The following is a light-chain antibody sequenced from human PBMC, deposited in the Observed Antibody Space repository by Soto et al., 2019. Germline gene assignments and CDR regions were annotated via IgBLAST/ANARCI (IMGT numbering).Light chain of an antibody. J-gene: IGLJ1*01. CDR3: SSYTSSSTPFV. Sequence: QSVLTQPASVSGSPGQSITISCTGTSSDVGGYNYVSWYQQHPDKAPKLMIYDVSNRPSGVSNRFSGSKSGNTASLTISGLQAEDEADYYCSSYTSSSTPFVFGTGTKVNRP. CDR1: SSDVGGYNY. CDR2: DVS. V-gene: IGLV2-14*03.